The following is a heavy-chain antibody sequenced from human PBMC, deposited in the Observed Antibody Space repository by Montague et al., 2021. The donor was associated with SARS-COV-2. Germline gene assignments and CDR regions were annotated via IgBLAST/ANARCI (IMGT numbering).Heavy chain of an antibody. CDR2: INHSGST. CDR3: ATLPSSITIFGVVQGYYFDD. CDR1: GGSFSGYY. Sequence: SETLSLTCAVYGGSFSGYYWSWIRQPPGKGLEWIGEINHSGSTNYNPSLKSRVTISVDTSKNQFSLELSSVTAADTAVYYCATLPSSITIFGVVQGYYFDDWGQGTLVTVSS. J-gene: IGHJ4*02. D-gene: IGHD3-3*01. V-gene: IGHV4-34*01.